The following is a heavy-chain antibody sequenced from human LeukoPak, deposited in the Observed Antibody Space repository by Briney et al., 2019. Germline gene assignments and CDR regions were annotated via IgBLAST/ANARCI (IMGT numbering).Heavy chain of an antibody. J-gene: IGHJ4*02. CDR1: GDTFSSYT. CDR2: IIPILGIA. Sequence: ASVKVSCKASGDTFSSYTISWVRQAPGQGLEWMGSIIPILGIANYAQKFQGRVTITADKSTSTAYMELSSLRSEDTAVYYCARAREMATIKFDYWGQGTLVTVSS. CDR3: ARAREMATIKFDY. D-gene: IGHD5-24*01. V-gene: IGHV1-69*02.